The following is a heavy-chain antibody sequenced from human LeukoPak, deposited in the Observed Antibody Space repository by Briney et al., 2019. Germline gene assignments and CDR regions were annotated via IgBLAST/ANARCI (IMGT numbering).Heavy chain of an antibody. D-gene: IGHD1-26*01. CDR1: GGSISSYY. CDR3: ARRVGSYFDL. CDR2: IYYSGST. Sequence: SETLSLTCTVSGGSISSYYWSWIRQPPGKGLEWIGYIYYSGSTNYNPSLKSRVTISVDTSKNQFSLKLSSVTAADTAVYYCARRVGSYFDLWGRGTLVTVSS. J-gene: IGHJ2*01. V-gene: IGHV4-59*08.